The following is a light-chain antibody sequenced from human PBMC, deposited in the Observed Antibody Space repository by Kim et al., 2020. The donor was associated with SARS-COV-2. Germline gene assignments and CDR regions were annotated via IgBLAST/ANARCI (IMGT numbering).Light chain of an antibody. CDR3: QKYDTAPWT. J-gene: IGKJ1*01. CDR2: AAS. Sequence: DIQMTHSPSSLSASVGDGVTITCRASQGISNYLAWYQQKPGEAPKLLIYAASTLQFGVSTRFSGSGSGTEFTLTISDLQPEDVATYYCQKYDTAPWTFGHGTKVDIK. V-gene: IGKV1-27*01. CDR1: QGISNY.